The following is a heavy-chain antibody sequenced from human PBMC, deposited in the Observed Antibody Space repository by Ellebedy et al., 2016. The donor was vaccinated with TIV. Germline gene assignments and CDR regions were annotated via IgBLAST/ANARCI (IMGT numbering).Heavy chain of an antibody. CDR3: GKRENRASINPTQS. CDR2: IVGSGA. D-gene: IGHD1-14*01. Sequence: GESLKISCAASGFTFRSYAMAWVRQAPGKGLEWVAGIVGSGAERYADSVKGRFTISRDNSKTTVDLQMNSLRAEDTAVYYCGKRENRASINPTQSWGPGTLVTVSS. V-gene: IGHV3-23*01. J-gene: IGHJ4*02. CDR1: GFTFRSYA.